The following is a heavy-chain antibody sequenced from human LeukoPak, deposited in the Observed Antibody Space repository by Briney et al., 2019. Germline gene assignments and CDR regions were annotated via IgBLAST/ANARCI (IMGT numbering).Heavy chain of an antibody. CDR2: IKSRTAGGTT. J-gene: IGHJ5*02. CDR3: TTDWGLPNCGGDCYLP. D-gene: IGHD2-21*02. CDR1: GFTFSSGW. V-gene: IGHV3-15*01. Sequence: GGSLRLSCAASGFTFSSGWMSWVRQAPGKGLEWVGRIKSRTAGGTTDYAAPVKGRFTISRDDLDKMVYLQMDSLKTEDTAIYYCTTDWGLPNCGGDCYLPWGQGTLVTVSS.